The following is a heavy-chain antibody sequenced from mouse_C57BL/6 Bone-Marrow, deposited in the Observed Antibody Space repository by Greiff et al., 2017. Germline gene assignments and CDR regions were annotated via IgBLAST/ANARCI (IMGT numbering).Heavy chain of an antibody. V-gene: IGHV5-17*01. J-gene: IGHJ4*01. CDR1: GFTFSDYA. Sequence: EVKLVESGGGLVKPGGSLKLSCAASGFTFSDYAMHWVRQAPEKGLEWVAYISSGSSTIYYADTVKGRFTISRDNAKNTLFLQMSSLRSEDTAMYYCARKRARDYWGQGTSVTVSS. CDR3: ARKRARDY. CDR2: ISSGSSTI.